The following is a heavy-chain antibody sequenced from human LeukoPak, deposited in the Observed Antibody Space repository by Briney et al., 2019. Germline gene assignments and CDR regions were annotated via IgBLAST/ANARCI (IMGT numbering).Heavy chain of an antibody. Sequence: SETLSLTCTVSGGSNSSYYWSWIRQPPGKGLEWIGYIYYSGSTNYNPSLKSRVTISVDTSKNQFSLKLSSVTAADTAVYYCARSAKQQLPFFDYWGQGTLVTVSS. J-gene: IGHJ4*02. V-gene: IGHV4-59*01. CDR1: GGSNSSYY. CDR3: ARSAKQQLPFFDY. CDR2: IYYSGST. D-gene: IGHD6-13*01.